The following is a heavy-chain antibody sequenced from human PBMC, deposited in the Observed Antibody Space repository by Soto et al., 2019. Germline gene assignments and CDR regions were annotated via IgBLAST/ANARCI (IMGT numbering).Heavy chain of an antibody. CDR2: MNPNSGDT. V-gene: IGHV1-8*01. Sequence: ASVKVSCKTSGYTFSTYDINWVRQAPGQGLEWMGWMNPNSGDTGYAQKFLGRLTMTRDSTIRTVYMELSSLSSEDTAVYYCARVNYYGSGSYQDFFYFYALDVWGQGTTVTVSS. J-gene: IGHJ6*02. CDR3: ARVNYYGSGSYQDFFYFYALDV. CDR1: GYTFSTYD. D-gene: IGHD3-10*01.